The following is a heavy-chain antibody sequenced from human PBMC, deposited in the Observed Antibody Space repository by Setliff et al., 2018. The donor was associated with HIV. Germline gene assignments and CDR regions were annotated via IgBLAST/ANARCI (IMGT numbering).Heavy chain of an antibody. V-gene: IGHV4-39*01. CDR3: ARRGRDGVLIVFATGFDP. D-gene: IGHD2-8*01. J-gene: IGHJ5*02. CDR2: IFYTGNT. Sequence: SETLSLTCSVSGGSISSSTYYWGWIRQPPGKGLEWIGDIFYTGNTYYNPSLQSRVAISVDTSENQFSLKLNSVTAADTAVYYCARRGRDGVLIVFATGFDPWGQGAQVTVSS. CDR1: GGSISSSTYY.